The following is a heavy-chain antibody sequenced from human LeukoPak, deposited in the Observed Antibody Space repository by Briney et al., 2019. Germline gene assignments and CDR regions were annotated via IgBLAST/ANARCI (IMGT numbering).Heavy chain of an antibody. V-gene: IGHV3-48*02. CDR3: ARGRSYYYDSSGYYSDAFDI. CDR1: GFTFSKYT. CDR2: ISSSSSTI. Sequence: GGSLRLSCAASGFTFSKYTMNWVRQAPGRGLEWISDISSSSSTIYFADSVKGRFTISRDNAKNSLYLQMNSLRDEDTAVYYCARGRSYYYDSSGYYSDAFDIWGQGTVVTVSS. J-gene: IGHJ3*02. D-gene: IGHD3-22*01.